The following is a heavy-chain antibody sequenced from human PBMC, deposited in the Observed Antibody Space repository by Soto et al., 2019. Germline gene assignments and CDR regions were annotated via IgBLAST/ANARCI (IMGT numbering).Heavy chain of an antibody. V-gene: IGHV1-69*06. D-gene: IGHD3-3*01. CDR1: GGTFSSYA. CDR2: IIPIFGTA. Sequence: QSGAEVKKPGSSVKVSCXAXGGTFSSYAISWVRQAXGQGXXXMGGIIPIFGTANYAQKFQGRVTITADKSTSTAYMELSSLRSEDTAVYYCASPTREWLPPARDYYYGMDVWGQGTTVTVSS. CDR3: ASPTREWLPPARDYYYGMDV. J-gene: IGHJ6*02.